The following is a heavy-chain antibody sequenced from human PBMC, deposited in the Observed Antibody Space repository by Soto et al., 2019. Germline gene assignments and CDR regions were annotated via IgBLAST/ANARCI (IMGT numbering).Heavy chain of an antibody. CDR1: XLTVSGKKY. CDR2: LYDVDGT. J-gene: IGHJ3*01. CDR3: ASWHLQEHAYDV. Sequence: DVQLVESGGGLIQPGGSLRLXXXXXXLTVSGKKYMAXVXQXPGKGLEWVSGLYDVDGTYYADSVKGRFTTSGDSSKTIVYLQMDSLRPDDTAVYYCASWHLQEHAYDVWGQGTTVTVSS. V-gene: IGHV3-53*01. D-gene: IGHD4-4*01.